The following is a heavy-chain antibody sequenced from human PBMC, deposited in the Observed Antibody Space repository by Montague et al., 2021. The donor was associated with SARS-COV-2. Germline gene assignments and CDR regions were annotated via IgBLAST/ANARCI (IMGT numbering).Heavy chain of an antibody. D-gene: IGHD3-16*02. CDR1: GFTFSSYS. Sequence: SLRLPCAASGFTFSSYSMNWVRQAPGKGLEWVSSISSSSSYIYYADSVKGRFTISRDNAKNSLYLQMNSLRAEDTAVYYCARDDYVWGSYRYSQYNWFDPWGQGTLVTVSS. V-gene: IGHV3-21*01. J-gene: IGHJ5*02. CDR3: ARDDYVWGSYRYSQYNWFDP. CDR2: ISSSSSYI.